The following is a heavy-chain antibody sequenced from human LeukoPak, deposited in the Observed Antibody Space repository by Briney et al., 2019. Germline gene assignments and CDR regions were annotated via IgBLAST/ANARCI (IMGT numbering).Heavy chain of an antibody. D-gene: IGHD2/OR15-2a*01. V-gene: IGHV3-43*02. J-gene: IGHJ6*02. CDR3: STWAFYHGLDV. CDR1: GFTFSSYA. CDR2: IHADGGRT. Sequence: AGGSLRLSCAASGFTFSSYAMSWVRQIPGKGLECVAHIHADGGRTFYADSVKGRFTVSRDNGKNSLFLQMDSLTSDDTALYYCSTWAFYHGLDVWGQGATVIVSS.